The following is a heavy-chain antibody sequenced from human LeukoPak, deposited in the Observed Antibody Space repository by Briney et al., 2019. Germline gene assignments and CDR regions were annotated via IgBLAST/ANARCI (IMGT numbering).Heavy chain of an antibody. Sequence: PGGSLRLSCAASGFTFSSYSMNWVRQAPGKGLEWVSSISSSSSYIYYADSVKGRFTISRDNAKNSLYLRMNSLRAEDTAVYYCARLTTVVTDNFDYWGQGTLVTVSS. J-gene: IGHJ4*02. V-gene: IGHV3-21*01. D-gene: IGHD4-23*01. CDR3: ARLTTVVTDNFDY. CDR1: GFTFSSYS. CDR2: ISSSSSYI.